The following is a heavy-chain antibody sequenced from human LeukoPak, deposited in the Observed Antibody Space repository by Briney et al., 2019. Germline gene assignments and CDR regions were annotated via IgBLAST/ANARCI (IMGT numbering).Heavy chain of an antibody. V-gene: IGHV1-2*02. CDR1: GYTFTEHY. D-gene: IGHD2-2*01. CDR3: ARDSSAALEF. J-gene: IGHJ4*02. Sequence: ASVKVSCEASGYTFTEHYIHWVRQAPGQGLEWMGWINPNSGDTNYAQNSQGRVTITRDASNSIVYMEVSSLSSDDTAVYYCARDSSAALEFWGQGTPVTVSP. CDR2: INPNSGDT.